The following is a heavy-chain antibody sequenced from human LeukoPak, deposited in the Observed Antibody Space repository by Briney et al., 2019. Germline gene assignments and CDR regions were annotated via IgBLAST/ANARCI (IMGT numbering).Heavy chain of an antibody. CDR2: ISSSSSYT. J-gene: IGHJ4*02. CDR3: ARDQGYSYGHCVDY. V-gene: IGHV3-11*06. CDR1: GFTFSDYY. Sequence: GGSLRLSCAASGFTFSDYYMTWIRQAPGKGLEWVSYISSSSSYTNYADSVKGRFTVSRDNAKNSLYLQMNSLRAGDTAVYYCARDQGYSYGHCVDYWGQGTLVTVSS. D-gene: IGHD5-18*01.